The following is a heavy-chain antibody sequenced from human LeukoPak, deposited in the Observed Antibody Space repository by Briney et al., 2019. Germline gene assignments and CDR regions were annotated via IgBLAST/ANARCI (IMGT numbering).Heavy chain of an antibody. CDR1: GYTFTSYD. Sequence: ASVKVSCKASGYTFTSYDINWVRQATGRGLEWMGRMNPNNGNTGYAQKFQGRVTMTRNTSINTAYMELSSLRSEDTAIYYCARVNNWFDPWGRGTLVTVSS. CDR2: MNPNNGNT. V-gene: IGHV1-8*01. J-gene: IGHJ5*02. CDR3: ARVNNWFDP.